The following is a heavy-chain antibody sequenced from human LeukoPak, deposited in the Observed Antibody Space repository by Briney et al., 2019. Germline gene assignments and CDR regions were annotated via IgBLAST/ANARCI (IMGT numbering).Heavy chain of an antibody. CDR3: AKDLHKTASFGVVITRNYYYYMDV. Sequence: PGGSLRLSCAASGFTFSSSDMHWVRQAPGKGLEWVAFIRYDGNNKYYADSVKGRLTITRDNSKNTLYLQMNSLRAADTAVYYCAKDLHKTASFGVVITRNYYYYMDVWGKGTTVTVSS. J-gene: IGHJ6*03. D-gene: IGHD3-3*01. V-gene: IGHV3-30*02. CDR1: GFTFSSSD. CDR2: IRYDGNNK.